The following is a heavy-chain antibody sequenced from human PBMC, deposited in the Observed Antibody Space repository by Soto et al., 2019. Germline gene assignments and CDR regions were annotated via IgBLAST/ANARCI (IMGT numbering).Heavy chain of an antibody. D-gene: IGHD6-19*01. V-gene: IGHV4-39*01. J-gene: IGHJ3*02. Sequence: PSETLSLTCTVSGGSISSSSYYWGWIRQPPGKGLEWIGSIYYSGSTYYNPSLKSRVTISVDTSKNQFSLKLSSVTAADTAVYYCARKQWLVRFDIWGQGTMVTVSS. CDR1: GGSISSSSYY. CDR3: ARKQWLVRFDI. CDR2: IYYSGST.